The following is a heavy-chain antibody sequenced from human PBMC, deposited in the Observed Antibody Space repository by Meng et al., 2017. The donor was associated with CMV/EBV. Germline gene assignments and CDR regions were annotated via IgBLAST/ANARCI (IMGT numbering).Heavy chain of an antibody. CDR1: GFTFSSYS. Sequence: GESLKISCAASGFTFSSYSMNWVRQAPGKGLEWVSSISSSSSYIYYADSRKGRFPISRDNSKNTLHLQMNSLRAEDTAVYYCKKVSPTETPHGGQRVDVWGQGTTVTVSS. CDR3: KKVSPTETPHGGQRVDV. D-gene: IGHD4-23*01. J-gene: IGHJ6*02. V-gene: IGHV3-21*01. CDR2: ISSSSSYI.